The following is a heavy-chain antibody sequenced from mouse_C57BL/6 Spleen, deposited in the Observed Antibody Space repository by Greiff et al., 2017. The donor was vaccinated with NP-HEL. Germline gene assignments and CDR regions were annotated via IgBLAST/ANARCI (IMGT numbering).Heavy chain of an antibody. Sequence: VQLKQSGPVLVKPGASVKMSCKASGYTFTDYYMNWVKQSHGKSLEWIGVINPYNGGTSYNQKFKGKATLTVDKSSSTAYMELNSLTSEDSAVYYCAREDYEGMDYWGQGTSVTVSS. CDR2: INPYNGGT. V-gene: IGHV1-19*01. D-gene: IGHD2-4*01. J-gene: IGHJ4*01. CDR1: GYTFTDYY. CDR3: AREDYEGMDY.